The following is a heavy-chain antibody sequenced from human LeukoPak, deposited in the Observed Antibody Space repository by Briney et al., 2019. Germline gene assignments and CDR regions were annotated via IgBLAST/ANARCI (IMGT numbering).Heavy chain of an antibody. CDR2: IYYSGST. V-gene: IGHV4-61*01. J-gene: IGHJ5*02. Sequence: PSETLSLTCTVSGGSVSSGSYYWSWIRQPPGKGLEWIGYIYYSGSTNYNPSLKSRVTISVDTSKNQFSLKLSSVTAADTAVYYCARVPRTMVRGVIILGFDPWGQGTLVTASS. D-gene: IGHD3-10*01. CDR3: ARVPRTMVRGVIILGFDP. CDR1: GGSVSSGSYY.